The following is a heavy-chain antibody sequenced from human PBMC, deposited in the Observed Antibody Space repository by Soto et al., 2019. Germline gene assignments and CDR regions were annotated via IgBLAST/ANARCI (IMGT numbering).Heavy chain of an antibody. CDR2: INPSGGST. D-gene: IGHD2-15*01. V-gene: IGHV1-46*01. CDR1: GYTFTSYY. CDR3: ARATRGSCTDCSCPTGDSFYI. J-gene: IGHJ3*02. Sequence: QVQLVQSGAEVKKPGASVKVSCKASGYTFTSYYMHWVRQAPGQGLEWMGIINPSGGSTSYAQQLHGRDNMTRDTSTSTVYMELSSLSSEDTAPYYCARATRGSCTDCSCPTGDSFYIWRQGTIVTVSS.